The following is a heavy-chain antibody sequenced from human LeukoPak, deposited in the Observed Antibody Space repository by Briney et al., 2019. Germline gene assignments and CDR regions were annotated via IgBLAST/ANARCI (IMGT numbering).Heavy chain of an antibody. CDR1: GGSISSGSYY. J-gene: IGHJ5*02. CDR3: ARQTPDIVVVPAAIRSGWFDP. D-gene: IGHD2-2*02. V-gene: IGHV4-61*02. Sequence: PSETLSLTCTVSGGSISSGSYYWSWIRQPAGKGLEWIGRIYTSGSTNYNPSLKSRVTISVDTSKNQFSLKLSSVTAADTAVYYCARQTPDIVVVPAAIRSGWFDPWGQGTLVTVSS. CDR2: IYTSGST.